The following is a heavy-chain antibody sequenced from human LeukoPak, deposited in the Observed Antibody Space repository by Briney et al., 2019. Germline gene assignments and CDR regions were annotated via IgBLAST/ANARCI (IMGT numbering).Heavy chain of an antibody. CDR2: IYHSGST. Sequence: SETLSLTCAVYGGSFSGYYWSWIRQPPGKGLEWIGEIYHSGSTNYNPSLKSRVTISVDKSKNQFSLKLSSVTAADTAVYYCAGGIAVAGTSYYFDYWGQGTLVTVSS. D-gene: IGHD6-19*01. V-gene: IGHV4-34*01. CDR3: AGGIAVAGTSYYFDY. CDR1: GGSFSGYY. J-gene: IGHJ4*02.